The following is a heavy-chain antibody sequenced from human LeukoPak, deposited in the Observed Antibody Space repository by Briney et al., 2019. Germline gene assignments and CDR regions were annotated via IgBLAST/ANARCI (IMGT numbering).Heavy chain of an antibody. CDR1: GYSISSGYY. CDR2: IYHSGST. Sequence: PSETLSLTCTVSGYSISSGYYWGWIRQPPGKGLEWIGSIYHSGSTYYNPSLKSRVTISVDTSKNQFSLKLSSVTAADTAVYYCASRKLGNDYWGQGTLVTVSS. V-gene: IGHV4-38-2*02. CDR3: ASRKLGNDY. J-gene: IGHJ4*02. D-gene: IGHD7-27*01.